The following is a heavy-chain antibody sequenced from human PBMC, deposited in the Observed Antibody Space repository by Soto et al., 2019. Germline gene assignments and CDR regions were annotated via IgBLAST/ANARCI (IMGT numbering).Heavy chain of an antibody. D-gene: IGHD3-22*01. V-gene: IGHV3-33*01. Sequence: QVQLVESGGGVVQPGRSLRLSCAASGFTFSSYGMHWVRQAPGKGLEWVAVIWYDGSNKYYADSVKGRFTISRDNSKNTLYLQMNSLRAEDTAVYYCARQTYYYDSSGLRKGYYFDYWGQGTLVTVSS. CDR3: ARQTYYYDSSGLRKGYYFDY. J-gene: IGHJ4*02. CDR1: GFTFSSYG. CDR2: IWYDGSNK.